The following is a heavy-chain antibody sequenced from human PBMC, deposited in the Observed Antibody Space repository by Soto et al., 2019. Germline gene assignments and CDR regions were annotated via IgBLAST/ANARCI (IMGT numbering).Heavy chain of an antibody. J-gene: IGHJ5*02. CDR2: ISAYNGNT. D-gene: IGHD5-12*01. CDR1: CYTFTSYG. CDR3: ARVGYSGYDEEGWFDP. Sequence: SVEVSFRASCYTFTSYGISWVRQAPGQGLEWMGWISAYNGNTNYAQKLQGRVTMTTDTSTSTAYMELRSLRSDDTAVYYCARVGYSGYDEEGWFDPWGQGTLVTVSS. V-gene: IGHV1-18*01.